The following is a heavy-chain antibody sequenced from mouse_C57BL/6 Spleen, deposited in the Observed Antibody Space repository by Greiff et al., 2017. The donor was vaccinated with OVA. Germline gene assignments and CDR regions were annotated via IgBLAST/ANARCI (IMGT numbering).Heavy chain of an antibody. CDR3: TRSSGSSPRYFDV. J-gene: IGHJ1*03. D-gene: IGHD1-1*01. CDR1: GYTFTDYE. Sequence: VQLQQSGAELVRPGASVTLSCTASGYTFTDYEMHWVKQTPVHGLEWIGAIDPETGGTEYNQKFQGKAIMTADKSSNTAYMQLSSLTSEDTAIYYCTRSSGSSPRYFDVWGTGTTVTVSS. CDR2: IDPETGGT. V-gene: IGHV1-15*01.